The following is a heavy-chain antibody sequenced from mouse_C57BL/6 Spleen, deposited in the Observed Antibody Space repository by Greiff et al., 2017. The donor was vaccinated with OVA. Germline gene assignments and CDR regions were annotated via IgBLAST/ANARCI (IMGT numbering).Heavy chain of an antibody. CDR1: GYTFTSYW. CDR2: IHPNSGST. D-gene: IGHD1-1*01. J-gene: IGHJ1*03. CDR3: ARGHYGSSYWYFDV. Sequence: VKLMESGAELVKPGASVKLSCKASGYTFTSYWMHWVKQRPGQGLEWIGMIHPNSGSTNYNEKFKSKATLTVDKSSSTAYMQLSSLTSEDSAVYYCARGHYGSSYWYFDVWGTGTTVTVSS. V-gene: IGHV1-64*01.